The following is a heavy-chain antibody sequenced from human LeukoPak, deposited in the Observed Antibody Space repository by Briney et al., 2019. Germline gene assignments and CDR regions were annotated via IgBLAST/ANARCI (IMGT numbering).Heavy chain of an antibody. CDR3: VGDYKSSDTPNFDY. Sequence: GGSLRLSCAASGFTFSYYSMNWVRQAPGKGLEWVSYISSSGSTVYYADSVKGRFTISRDNAKNSLYLEMNSLRAEDTAVYHCVGDYKSSDTPNFDYWGQGTLVTVSS. CDR2: ISSSGSTV. CDR1: GFTFSYYS. V-gene: IGHV3-48*01. D-gene: IGHD1-1*01. J-gene: IGHJ4*02.